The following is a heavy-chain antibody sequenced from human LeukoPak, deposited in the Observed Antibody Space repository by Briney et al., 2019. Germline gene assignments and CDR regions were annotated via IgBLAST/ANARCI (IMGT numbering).Heavy chain of an antibody. CDR3: ATDNRSGTYSWFDP. Sequence: PSETLSLTCAVCGYSISSGYYWGWIRQPPGKGLEWIGSIFHSGSTYYNPSLKSRVTISVDTAKNQFSLKLSSVTAADTAVFYCATDNRSGTYSWFDPWGQGTLVTVSS. D-gene: IGHD3-10*01. CDR1: GYSISSGYY. J-gene: IGHJ5*02. CDR2: IFHSGST. V-gene: IGHV4-38-2*02.